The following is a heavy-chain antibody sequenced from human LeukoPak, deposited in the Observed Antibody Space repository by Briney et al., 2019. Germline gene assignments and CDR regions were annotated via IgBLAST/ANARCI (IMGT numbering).Heavy chain of an antibody. Sequence: GGSLRLSCAASGFTFSSYSMNWVRQAPGKGLEWVSSISSSSSYIYYADSVKGRFTISRDNAKNSLYLQMNSLRAEDTAVYYCARGAAAGKGNWFDPWGQGTLVTVSS. D-gene: IGHD6-13*01. J-gene: IGHJ5*02. CDR3: ARGAAAGKGNWFDP. CDR2: ISSSSSYI. CDR1: GFTFSSYS. V-gene: IGHV3-21*01.